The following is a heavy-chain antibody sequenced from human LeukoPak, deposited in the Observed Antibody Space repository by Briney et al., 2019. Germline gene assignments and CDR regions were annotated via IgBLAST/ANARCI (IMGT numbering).Heavy chain of an antibody. CDR1: GFTFDDYA. V-gene: IGHV3-43D*03. CDR3: AKDIYSGYSYGFFDY. D-gene: IGHD5-18*01. Sequence: GGSLRLSCAASGFTFDDYAMHWVRQAPGKGLEWVSLISWDGGSTYYADSVKGRFTISRDNSKNSLYLQMNSLRAEDTALYYCAKDIYSGYSYGFFDYWGQGTLVTVSS. CDR2: ISWDGGST. J-gene: IGHJ4*02.